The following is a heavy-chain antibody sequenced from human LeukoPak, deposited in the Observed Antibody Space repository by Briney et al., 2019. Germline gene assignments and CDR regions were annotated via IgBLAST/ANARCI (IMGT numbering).Heavy chain of an antibody. CDR3: ARDPKDDTSGYYYFDY. V-gene: IGHV1-69*13. Sequence: SVKVSCKASGGTFSSYAISWVRQAPGQGLEWMGGIIPIFGTANYAQKFQGRVTITADESTSTACMELSSLRSEDTAVYYCARDPKDDTSGYYYFDYWGQGTLVTVSS. D-gene: IGHD3-22*01. CDR1: GGTFSSYA. J-gene: IGHJ4*02. CDR2: IIPIFGTA.